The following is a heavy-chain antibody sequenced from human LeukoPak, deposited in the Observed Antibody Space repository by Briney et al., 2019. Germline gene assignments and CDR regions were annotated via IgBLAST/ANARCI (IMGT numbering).Heavy chain of an antibody. D-gene: IGHD6-13*01. Sequence: SETLSLTCTVSGGSISSYYWNWIRQPPGKELEWIGYISYSGNTNYNPSLKSRVTISVDTSKNQFSLKLSSVTAADTAVYFCATYTIAAGGYYYYGMDVWGQGTTVTVSS. CDR2: ISYSGNT. CDR3: ATYTIAAGGYYYYGMDV. CDR1: GGSISSYY. J-gene: IGHJ6*02. V-gene: IGHV4-59*08.